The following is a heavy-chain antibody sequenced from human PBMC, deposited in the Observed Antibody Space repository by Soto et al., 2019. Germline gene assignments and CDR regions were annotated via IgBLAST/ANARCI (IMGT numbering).Heavy chain of an antibody. CDR2: VSNSGTYI. V-gene: IGHV3-21*01. D-gene: IGHD1-26*01. CDR1: GFSFSTYT. J-gene: IGHJ3*01. CDR3: ARGSSAWEAFDL. Sequence: EVQLVESGGGLVKPGGSLRLSCAASGFSFSTYTMNWVRQAPGQGLEWVSSVSNSGTYIFYSECLKGRFTISRDNAKNSLYLQMNSLRAEDTAMYYCARGSSAWEAFDLWGLGTNVTVSS.